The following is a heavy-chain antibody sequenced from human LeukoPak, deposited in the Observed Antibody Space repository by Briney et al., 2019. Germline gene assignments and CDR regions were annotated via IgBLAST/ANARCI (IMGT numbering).Heavy chain of an antibody. D-gene: IGHD3-22*01. CDR2: INHSGST. Sequence: SETLSLTCAVYGGSFSGYYWSWIRQPPGKGLEWIGEINHSGSTNYNPSLKSRVTISVGTSKNQFSLKLSSVTAADTAVYYCARGRYYYSSGPSFDYWGQGTLVTVSS. J-gene: IGHJ4*02. CDR3: ARGRYYYSSGPSFDY. CDR1: GGSFSGYY. V-gene: IGHV4-34*01.